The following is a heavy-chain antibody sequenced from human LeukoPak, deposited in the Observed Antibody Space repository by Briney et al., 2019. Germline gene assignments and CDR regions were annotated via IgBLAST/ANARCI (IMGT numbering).Heavy chain of an antibody. V-gene: IGHV1-2*06. CDR2: INPNSGGA. CDR1: GYTFTGYY. Sequence: GASVKVSCKASGYTFTGYYMHWVRQAPGQGLEWMGRINPNSGGANYAQKFQGRVTMTRDTSISTAYMEVSRLRSDDTAMYYCARRAYCSGDCTRHYSYYYSMDVWGQGTTVTVSS. CDR3: ARRAYCSGDCTRHYSYYYSMDV. J-gene: IGHJ6*02. D-gene: IGHD2-21*02.